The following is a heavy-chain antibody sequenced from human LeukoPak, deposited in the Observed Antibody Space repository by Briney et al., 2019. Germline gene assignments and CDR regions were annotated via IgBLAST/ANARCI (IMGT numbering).Heavy chain of an antibody. D-gene: IGHD5-12*01. CDR3: AKDLMDIVATIVDDY. CDR2: IRYDGSNK. V-gene: IGHV3-30*02. Sequence: GGSLRLSCAASGFTFSNYGVHWVRQAPGKGLEWVVFIRYDGSNKYYADSVKGRFTISRDNSKNTLYLQMNSLRAEDTAVYYCAKDLMDIVATIVDDYWGQGTLVTVSS. J-gene: IGHJ4*02. CDR1: GFTFSNYG.